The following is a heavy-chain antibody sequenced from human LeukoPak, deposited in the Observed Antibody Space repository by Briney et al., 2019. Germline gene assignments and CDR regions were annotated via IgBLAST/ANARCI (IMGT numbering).Heavy chain of an antibody. CDR3: TSAELWFGDFPGYFDY. Sequence: GASVKVSCKASGYTFTHYGLSWVRQAPGQGLEWMGWISPYSGDTRYAQKFQGRVTLTTDTSTSTAYMELRGLRSDDTAIYYCTSAELWFGDFPGYFDYWGQGTLVTVSS. J-gene: IGHJ4*02. V-gene: IGHV1-18*01. CDR1: GYTFTHYG. D-gene: IGHD3-10*01. CDR2: ISPYSGDT.